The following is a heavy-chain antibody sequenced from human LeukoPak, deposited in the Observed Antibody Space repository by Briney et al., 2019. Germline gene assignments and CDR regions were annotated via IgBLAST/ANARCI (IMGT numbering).Heavy chain of an antibody. D-gene: IGHD3-3*01. V-gene: IGHV4-59*01. CDR1: GGSISSYY. Sequence: KPSETLSLTCTVSGGSISSYYWSWIRQPPGKGLEWIGYIYHSGSTYYNPSLKSRVTISVDRSKNQFSLKLSSVTAADTAVYYCARVATYYDFWSGSRYMDVWGKGTTVTVSS. CDR2: IYHSGST. J-gene: IGHJ6*03. CDR3: ARVATYYDFWSGSRYMDV.